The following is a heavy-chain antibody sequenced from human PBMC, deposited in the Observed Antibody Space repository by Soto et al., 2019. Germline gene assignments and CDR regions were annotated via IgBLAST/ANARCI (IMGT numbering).Heavy chain of an antibody. CDR1: GYSISSGYY. CDR2: IYHSGST. Sequence: PSETLSLTCAVSGYSISSGYYCGWLRQPPRKRLEWIAYIYHSGSTDYNPSLQSRVTTSADLSTNHFSLRLEYVTAADTAVYYCARFRSDDLNSFDGMDVWGQGTMVTVSS. CDR3: ARFRSDDLNSFDGMDV. J-gene: IGHJ3*01. D-gene: IGHD1-1*01. V-gene: IGHV4-38-2*01.